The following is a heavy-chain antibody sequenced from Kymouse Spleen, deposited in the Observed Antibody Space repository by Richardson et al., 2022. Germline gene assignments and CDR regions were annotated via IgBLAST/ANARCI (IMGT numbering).Heavy chain of an antibody. CDR2: INSDGSST. J-gene: IGHJ3*02. Sequence: EVQLVESGGGLVQPGGSLRLSCAASGFTFSSYWMHWVRQAPGKGLVWVSRINSDGSSTSYADSVKGRFTISRDNAKNTLYLQMNSLRAEDTAVYYCARQYYDILTGYYKDAFDIWGQGTMVTVSS. D-gene: IGHD3-9*01. CDR1: GFTFSSYW. CDR3: ARQYYDILTGYYKDAFDI. V-gene: IGHV3-74*01.